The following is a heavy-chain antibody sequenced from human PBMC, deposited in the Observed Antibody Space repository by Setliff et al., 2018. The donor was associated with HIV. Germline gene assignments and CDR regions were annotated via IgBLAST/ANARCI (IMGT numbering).Heavy chain of an antibody. Sequence: ASVKVSCKASGYTFTTFGLSWVRQAPGQGLEWMGWINTETGTPVYAQGFTGRFVFSLDTSISTAYLQIDSLNAEDTAVYYCARYGSDWFFDLWGRGTLVTVSS. D-gene: IGHD4-17*01. V-gene: IGHV7-4-1*01. J-gene: IGHJ2*01. CDR3: ARYGSDWFFDL. CDR1: GYTFTTFG. CDR2: INTETGTP.